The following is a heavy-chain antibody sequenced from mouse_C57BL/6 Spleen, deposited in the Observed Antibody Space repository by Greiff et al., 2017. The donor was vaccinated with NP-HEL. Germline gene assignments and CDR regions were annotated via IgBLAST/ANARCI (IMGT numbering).Heavy chain of an antibody. CDR2: IDPSDSYT. D-gene: IGHD1-1*01. V-gene: IGHV1-69*01. J-gene: IGHJ1*03. Sequence: QVQLQQPGAELVMPGASVKLSCKASGYTFTSYWMHWVQQRPGQGLEWIGEIDPSDSYTNYNQKFKGKSTLTVDKSSSTAYMQLSMLTSEDSAVYYCAISIYYYGSILYWDFYVWGTGTTVTVSS. CDR1: GYTFTSYW. CDR3: AISIYYYGSILYWDFYV.